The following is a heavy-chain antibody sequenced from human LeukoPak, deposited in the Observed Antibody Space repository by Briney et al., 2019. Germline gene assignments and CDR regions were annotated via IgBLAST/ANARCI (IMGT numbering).Heavy chain of an antibody. V-gene: IGHV4-39*01. Sequence: PLETLSLTCTVSGGSISSRTYYWGWIRQPPGKGLEWIGSFFDSGNTYYNPSLTSRVTIFVDTSKNQFSLRLSSVTAADTAVYYCARRGPNWYFDLWGRGTLVTVSS. CDR2: FFDSGNT. J-gene: IGHJ2*01. CDR1: GGSISSRTYY. D-gene: IGHD3-10*01. CDR3: ARRGPNWYFDL.